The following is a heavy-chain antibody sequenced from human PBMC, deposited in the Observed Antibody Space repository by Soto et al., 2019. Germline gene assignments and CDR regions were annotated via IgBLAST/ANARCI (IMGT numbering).Heavy chain of an antibody. J-gene: IGHJ4*02. CDR2: MYWDDDK. CDR3: VHRRRYSCSWYAGFDY. Sequence: QITLKESGPTLVKPTQTLTLTCTFSGLSLTTSGVGVGWIRQAPGKALEWLALMYWDDDKRYSPSLKSRLTIAKDTSKNQMVLTMTNKDPVDTATYYCVHRRRYSCSWYAGFDYRGQGTLVTVSS. D-gene: IGHD6-13*01. CDR1: GLSLTTSGVG. V-gene: IGHV2-5*02.